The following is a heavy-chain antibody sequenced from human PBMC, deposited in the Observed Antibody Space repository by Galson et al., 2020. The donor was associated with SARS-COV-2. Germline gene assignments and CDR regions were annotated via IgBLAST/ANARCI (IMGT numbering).Heavy chain of an antibody. V-gene: IGHV3-33*01. D-gene: IGHD6-19*01. CDR1: GFTFSSYG. CDR2: IWYDGSNK. J-gene: IGHJ6*02. Sequence: GGSLRLSCAASGFTFSSYGMHWVRQAPGKGLEWVAVIWYDGSNKYYADSVKGRFTISRDNSKNTLYLQMNSLRAEDTAVYYCARDQAAGTNYYYYGMDVWGQGTTVTVSS. CDR3: ARDQAAGTNYYYYGMDV.